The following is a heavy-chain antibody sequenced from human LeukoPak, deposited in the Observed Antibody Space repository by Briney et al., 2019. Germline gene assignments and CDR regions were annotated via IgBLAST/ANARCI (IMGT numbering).Heavy chain of an antibody. V-gene: IGHV4-59*08. D-gene: IGHD5-12*01. CDR3: ARQGRVATMSFFDY. J-gene: IGHJ4*02. CDR1: GGSISSYY. Sequence: SETLSLTCTVSGGSISSYYWSWIRQPPGKGLEWIGYIYYSGSINYNPSLKSRVTISVDTSKNQFSLKLSSVTAADTAVYYCARQGRVATMSFFDYWGQGTLVTVSS. CDR2: IYYSGSI.